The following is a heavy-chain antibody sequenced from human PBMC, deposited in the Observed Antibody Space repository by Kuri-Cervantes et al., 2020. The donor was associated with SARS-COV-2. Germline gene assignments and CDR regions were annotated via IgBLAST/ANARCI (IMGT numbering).Heavy chain of an antibody. V-gene: IGHV4-61*09. D-gene: IGHD3-16*01. Sequence: SETLSLTFTVSGDSINSGSHYWHWIRQPAGKGLEWIGYIYTSGTTKYNPSLKSRVTMSLDSSSNQVSLSLSSVTAADTAVYYCARARDLWGMFYYMDVWGEGTTVTVSS. J-gene: IGHJ6*03. CDR1: GDSINSGSHY. CDR2: IYTSGTT. CDR3: ARARDLWGMFYYMDV.